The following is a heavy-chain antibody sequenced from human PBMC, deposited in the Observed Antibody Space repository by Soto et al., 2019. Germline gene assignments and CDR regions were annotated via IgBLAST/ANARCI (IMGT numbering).Heavy chain of an antibody. CDR3: VKGEYYYDSSGYYPFDY. D-gene: IGHD3-22*01. J-gene: IGHJ4*02. Sequence: GGSLRLSCSASGFTFSIYAMHWVRQAPGKGLEYVSSISTNGGSTDYADSVKGRFTISRDNSKNTVYLQMSSLRVEDTAVYYFVKGEYYYDSSGYYPFDYWGQGTLVTVSS. V-gene: IGHV3-64D*06. CDR1: GFTFSIYA. CDR2: ISTNGGST.